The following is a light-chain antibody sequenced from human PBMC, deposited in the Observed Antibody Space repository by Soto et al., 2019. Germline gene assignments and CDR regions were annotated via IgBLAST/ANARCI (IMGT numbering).Light chain of an antibody. V-gene: IGKV1-39*01. CDR1: QTIIGY. CDR2: AAS. Sequence: DIQMTQSPSSLSEYIGDRLNRNCRASQTIIGYLNWYQQKPGKAPRLLINAASNLQSGVPSRFRGSGSETDFTLTISSLQPDDFATYYCQQYENLPTFGQGTRLEI. J-gene: IGKJ5*01. CDR3: QQYENLPT.